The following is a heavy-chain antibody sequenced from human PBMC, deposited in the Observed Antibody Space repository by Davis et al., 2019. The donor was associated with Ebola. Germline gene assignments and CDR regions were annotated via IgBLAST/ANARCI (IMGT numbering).Heavy chain of an antibody. CDR2: IKSKTDGGTT. V-gene: IGHV3-15*01. CDR3: TTSGYYCSSTSCYYFDY. J-gene: IGHJ4*02. Sequence: PGGSLRLSCAASGFTFSNAWMSWVRQAPGKGLEWVGRIKSKTDGGTTDYAAPVKGRFTISRDDSKNTLYLQMNSLKTEDTAVYYCTTSGYYCSSTSCYYFDYWGQGTLVTVSS. D-gene: IGHD2-2*01. CDR1: GFTFSNAW.